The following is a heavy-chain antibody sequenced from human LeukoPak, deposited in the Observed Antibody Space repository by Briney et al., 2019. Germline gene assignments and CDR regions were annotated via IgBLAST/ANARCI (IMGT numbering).Heavy chain of an antibody. CDR1: GYTFTSYD. CDR2: MNPNSGNT. V-gene: IGHV1-8*03. Sequence: ASVKVSCRASGYTFTSYDINWVRQATGQGLEWMGWMNPNSGNTGYAQKFQGRVTITRNTSISTAYMELSSLRSEDTAVYYCASIVASSAFDIWGQGTMVTVSS. CDR3: ASIVASSAFDI. D-gene: IGHD2-15*01. J-gene: IGHJ3*02.